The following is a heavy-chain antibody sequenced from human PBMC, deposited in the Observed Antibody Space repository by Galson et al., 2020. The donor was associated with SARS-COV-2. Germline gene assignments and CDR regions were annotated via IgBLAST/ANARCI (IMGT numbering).Heavy chain of an antibody. Sequence: LSLTCAASGFPFHAYAMHWVRQAPGRGLEWVAGITWHSGNIAYVDSVKGRFTISRDNAKNYVYLQMNSLRPEDTALYYCAKDKKEGRAEVEPFDVWGQGTMVTVSS. V-gene: IGHV3-9*01. J-gene: IGHJ3*01. CDR1: GFPFHAYA. CDR3: AKDKKEGRAEVEPFDV. CDR2: ITWHSGNI. D-gene: IGHD3-10*01.